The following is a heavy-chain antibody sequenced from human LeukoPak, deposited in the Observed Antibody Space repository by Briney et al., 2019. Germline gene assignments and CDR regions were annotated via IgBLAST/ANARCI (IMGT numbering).Heavy chain of an antibody. CDR2: ISGRGDRT. CDR1: GFTFSSYA. CDR3: ANRPGNHDILTQYYFDF. J-gene: IGHJ4*02. Sequence: GRSLRLSCAASGFTFSSYAMTWVRQAPGKGLEWVSVISGRGDRTYYADSVKGRFTISRDNSKNTLYLQMNSLRAEDTAVYYCANRPGNHDILTQYYFDFWGQGTLVTVSS. D-gene: IGHD3-9*01. V-gene: IGHV3-23*01.